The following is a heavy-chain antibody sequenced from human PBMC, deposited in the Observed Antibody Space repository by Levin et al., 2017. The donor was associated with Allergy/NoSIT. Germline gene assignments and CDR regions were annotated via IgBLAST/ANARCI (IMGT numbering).Heavy chain of an antibody. D-gene: IGHD5-24*01. Sequence: SQTLSLTCTVSGGSISSSSYYWGWIRQPPGKGLEWIGNIHYGGSTYYNPSLMSRVTISVDTSKNQFSLKLSSVTAADTAVYYCARRRDGYNQGRIDYWGQGTLVTVSS. CDR2: IHYGGST. CDR3: ARRRDGYNQGRIDY. V-gene: IGHV4-39*01. J-gene: IGHJ4*02. CDR1: GGSISSSSYY.